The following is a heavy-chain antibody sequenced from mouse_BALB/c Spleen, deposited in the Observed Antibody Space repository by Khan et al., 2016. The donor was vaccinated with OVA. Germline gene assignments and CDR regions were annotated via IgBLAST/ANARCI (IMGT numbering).Heavy chain of an antibody. J-gene: IGHJ4*01. CDR3: ARAYYANYREAMDY. D-gene: IGHD2-10*01. V-gene: IGHV2-6-7*01. CDR2: IWGDGST. CDR1: GFSFNGYG. Sequence: QVTLKESGPGLVAPSQSLSITCTVSGFSFNGYGVNWVRQPPGKGLEWLGMIWGDGSTDYNSALKSRLSITKDNSKSQVFLKMNSLQTDDTARYYCARAYYANYREAMDYWGQGNSVTVSS.